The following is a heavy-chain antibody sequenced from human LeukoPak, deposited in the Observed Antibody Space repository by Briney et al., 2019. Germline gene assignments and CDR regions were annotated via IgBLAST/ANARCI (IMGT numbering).Heavy chain of an antibody. V-gene: IGHV4-38-2*02. D-gene: IGHD2-21*02. CDR3: ARVGSVVTAILFDY. Sequence: PSETLSLTCTVSGYSISSGYYWGWIRQPPGKGLEWIGSIYHSGSTYYNPSLKSRVTISVDTSKNQFSLKLSSVTAADTAVYYCARVGSVVTAILFDYWGQGTLVTVSS. J-gene: IGHJ4*02. CDR2: IYHSGST. CDR1: GYSISSGYY.